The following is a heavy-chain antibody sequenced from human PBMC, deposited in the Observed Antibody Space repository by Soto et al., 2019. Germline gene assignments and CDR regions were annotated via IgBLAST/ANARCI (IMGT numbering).Heavy chain of an antibody. CDR1: GFTFGNYA. Sequence: QVQLVQSGGGVVQPGKSLRLSCVGSGFTFGNYAMYWVRQTPGKGLEWVAFISYDGSKRYHADSVKGQFTISRDNPGKTVYLQMDSLRPEDTAVYHCAKGGGAPGYPIDYWGQGTLVTVSS. J-gene: IGHJ4*02. CDR3: AKGGGAPGYPIDY. D-gene: IGHD3-9*01. V-gene: IGHV3-33*05. CDR2: ISYDGSKR.